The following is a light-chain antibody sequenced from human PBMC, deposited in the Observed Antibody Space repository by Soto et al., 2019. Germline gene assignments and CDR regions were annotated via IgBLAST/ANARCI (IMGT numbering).Light chain of an antibody. CDR2: GAS. Sequence: EIVLTQSPGTVSLSPGERATLSCRASQSVSSSYLAWYQQKPGQAPRLLIYGASSRATGIPDRFSGSGSGTDFTLTISRLEPEDFAVYYCQHYYTSYTTFGQGTKVDIK. CDR3: QHYYTSYTT. V-gene: IGKV3-20*01. J-gene: IGKJ1*01. CDR1: QSVSSSY.